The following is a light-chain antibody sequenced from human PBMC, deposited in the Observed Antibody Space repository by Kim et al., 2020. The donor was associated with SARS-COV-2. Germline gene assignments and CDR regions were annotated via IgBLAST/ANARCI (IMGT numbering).Light chain of an antibody. CDR1: QSIRRN. CDR2: EAS. CDR3: QQYYTYPLT. V-gene: IGKV1-5*01. J-gene: IGKJ4*01. Sequence: DIQMTQSPSTLSASVGDEVTITCRASQSIRRNLAWYQQKPGKAPEFLIYEASSLESEVPSRFSGSGFGTEFTLKISGLQPDDFATYYCQQYYTYPLTFAGGTKVDIK.